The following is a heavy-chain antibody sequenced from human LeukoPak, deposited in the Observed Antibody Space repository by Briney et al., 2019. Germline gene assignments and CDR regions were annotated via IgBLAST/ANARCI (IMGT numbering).Heavy chain of an antibody. CDR3: ARAGTAVAGTKRYYGMDV. D-gene: IGHD6-19*01. Sequence: SETLSLTCAVYGGSFSGYYWSWIRQPPGKGLEWIGEINHSGSTNYNPSLKSRVTMSVDTSKNQFSLKLSSVTAADTAVYYRARAGTAVAGTKRYYGMDVWGQGTTVTVSS. J-gene: IGHJ6*02. CDR1: GGSFSGYY. V-gene: IGHV4-34*01. CDR2: INHSGST.